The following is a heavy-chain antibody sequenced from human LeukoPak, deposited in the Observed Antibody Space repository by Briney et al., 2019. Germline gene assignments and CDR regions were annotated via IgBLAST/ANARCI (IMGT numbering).Heavy chain of an antibody. CDR1: GYSISSGYY. D-gene: IGHD1-26*01. Sequence: SETLSLTCTVSGYSISSGYYWGWIRQSPGKGLEWIGSIYHTGSTYYNPSLKSRVTISADTSKNQLSLKVNSMTAADTAVYYCARPVVGATSGRWHFDLWGRGTLVTVSS. CDR2: IYHTGST. V-gene: IGHV4-38-2*02. J-gene: IGHJ2*01. CDR3: ARPVVGATSGRWHFDL.